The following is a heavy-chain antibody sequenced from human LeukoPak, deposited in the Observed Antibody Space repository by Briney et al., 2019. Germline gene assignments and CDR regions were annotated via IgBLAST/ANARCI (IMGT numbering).Heavy chain of an antibody. Sequence: ASVTVSYMASGYTFTVEYVKWVRQGPGRRLEWMGWINPNSGGTNYAQDFHGRVTMTRDTSISTAYMELGRLRSDDTAVYYCARAGDSWNLDWGQGTLVTVSS. CDR3: ARAGDSWNLD. CDR1: GYTFTVEY. V-gene: IGHV1-2*02. D-gene: IGHD1-7*01. J-gene: IGHJ4*02. CDR2: INPNSGGT.